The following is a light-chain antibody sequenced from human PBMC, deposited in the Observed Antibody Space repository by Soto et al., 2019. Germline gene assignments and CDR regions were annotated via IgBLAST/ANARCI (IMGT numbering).Light chain of an antibody. CDR2: EVT. J-gene: IGLJ3*02. V-gene: IGLV2-23*02. CDR3: CSFAGRKTWV. CDR1: GTDVGTYNF. Sequence: QSALTQPASVSGSPGQSITISCTGSGTDVGTYNFVSWFQRHPGKAPQLIIYEVTERPSGVSPRFSGSKSVNTASLTISGLRAEDEAVYFCCSFAGRKTWVFGGGTKVTVL.